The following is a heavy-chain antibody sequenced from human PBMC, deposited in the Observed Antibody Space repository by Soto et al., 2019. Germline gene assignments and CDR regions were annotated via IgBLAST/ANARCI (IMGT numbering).Heavy chain of an antibody. Sequence: GGSLRLSCAASGFTFDDYAMHWVRQAPGKGLEWVSGISWNSGSIGYADSVKGRFTISRDNAKNSLYLQMNSLRAEDTALYYCAKDIVRGENSGFEYFQHWGQGTLVTVSS. CDR2: ISWNSGSI. J-gene: IGHJ1*01. CDR3: AKDIVRGENSGFEYFQH. D-gene: IGHD6-19*01. CDR1: GFTFDDYA. V-gene: IGHV3-9*01.